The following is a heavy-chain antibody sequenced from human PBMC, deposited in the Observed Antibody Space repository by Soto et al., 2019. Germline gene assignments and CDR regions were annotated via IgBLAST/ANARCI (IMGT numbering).Heavy chain of an antibody. Sequence: ASAKVSCKASGYTFTSYGISWVRQAPGQGLEWMGWISAYNGTTNYAQKLQGRVTITTDESTSTAYMELSSLRSEDTAVYYCARSRGASGSGNYYYYYCMDVWGQGTTVTVSS. CDR1: GYTFTSYG. V-gene: IGHV1-18*01. J-gene: IGHJ6*02. CDR3: ARSRGASGSGNYYYYYCMDV. CDR2: ISAYNGTT. D-gene: IGHD1-26*01.